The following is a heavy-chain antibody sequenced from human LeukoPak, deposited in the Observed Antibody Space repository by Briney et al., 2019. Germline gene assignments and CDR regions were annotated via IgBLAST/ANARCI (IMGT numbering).Heavy chain of an antibody. CDR1: GFSFNSYA. CDR2: ISGLGDKQ. V-gene: IGHV3-23*01. CDR3: AKDSSAWYFYFDS. D-gene: IGHD6-13*01. Sequence: GSLRLSCAGSGFSFNSYALHWVRQAPGKGLEWVSGISGLGDKQYYADSVKGRFTISRDNSKNTVYLDMNSLRVEETGIYYCAKDSSAWYFYFDSWGQGTPVTVSS. J-gene: IGHJ4*01.